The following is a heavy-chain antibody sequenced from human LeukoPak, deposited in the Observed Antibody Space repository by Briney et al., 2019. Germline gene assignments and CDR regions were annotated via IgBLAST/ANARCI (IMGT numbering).Heavy chain of an antibody. V-gene: IGHV4-34*01. Sequence: SETLSLTCAVYGGSFSGYYWSWIRQPPGKGLEWIGEINHSGSTNYNPSLKSRVTISVDTSKNQFSLKLSSVTAADTAVYYCARDPDSSGYYAWDWFDPWGQGTLVTVSS. CDR2: INHSGST. CDR3: ARDPDSSGYYAWDWFDP. J-gene: IGHJ5*02. CDR1: GGSFSGYY. D-gene: IGHD3-22*01.